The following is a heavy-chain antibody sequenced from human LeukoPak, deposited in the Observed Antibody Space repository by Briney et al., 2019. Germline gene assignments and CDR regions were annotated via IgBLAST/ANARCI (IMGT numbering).Heavy chain of an antibody. Sequence: ASVKVSFKASGYTFTIYTIHWVRQAPGQSREWMGWISVGRGDAKCSQEFQGRVTLTRDTSATTAYLEVSSLRPEDMAVYYCARERGIRDAFDFWGQGTMVTVSS. CDR2: ISVGRGDA. CDR3: ARERGIRDAFDF. V-gene: IGHV1-3*03. J-gene: IGHJ3*01. D-gene: IGHD1-14*01. CDR1: GYTFTIYT.